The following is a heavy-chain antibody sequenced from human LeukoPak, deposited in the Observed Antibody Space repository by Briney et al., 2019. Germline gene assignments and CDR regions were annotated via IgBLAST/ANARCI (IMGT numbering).Heavy chain of an antibody. CDR1: GFIVSSNY. Sequence: PGGSLRLSCAASGFIVSSNYMSWVRQAPGKGLEWVSSIYSGGSTYYADSVKGRYTISRHNPNTLCLQMNSLKTEDTAVYYCARIRLDYSETRIDSFDIWGQWTMVTVSS. J-gene: IGHJ3*02. CDR3: ARIRLDYSETRIDSFDI. D-gene: IGHD3-22*01. CDR2: IYSGGST. V-gene: IGHV3-53*04.